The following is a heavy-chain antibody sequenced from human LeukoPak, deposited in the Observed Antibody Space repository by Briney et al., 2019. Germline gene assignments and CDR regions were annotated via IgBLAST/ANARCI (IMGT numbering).Heavy chain of an antibody. V-gene: IGHV3-21*01. J-gene: IGHJ4*02. Sequence: GGSLRLSCAASGFTFSSYSMNWVRQAPGKGLEWVSSISSSSSYIYYADSVKGRFTISRDNAKNSLYLQMNSLRAEDTAVYYCARGSQWELPIDYWGQGTLVTVSS. CDR2: ISSSSSYI. D-gene: IGHD1-26*01. CDR1: GFTFSSYS. CDR3: ARGSQWELPIDY.